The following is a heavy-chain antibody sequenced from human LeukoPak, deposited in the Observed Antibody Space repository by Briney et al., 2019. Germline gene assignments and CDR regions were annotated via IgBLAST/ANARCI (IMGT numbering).Heavy chain of an antibody. CDR3: ARESYRKYYYYYMDV. D-gene: IGHD1-1*01. CDR1: GGSISSGSSY. V-gene: IGHV4-61*02. J-gene: IGHJ6*03. Sequence: SETLSLTCTVSGGSISSGSSYWSWVRQPAGKGLEWIGRIYSSGSTNYNPSLKSRITMSVDTSKNQISLTLSSVTAADTAVYYCARESYRKYYYYYMDVWGKGTSVTVS. CDR2: IYSSGST.